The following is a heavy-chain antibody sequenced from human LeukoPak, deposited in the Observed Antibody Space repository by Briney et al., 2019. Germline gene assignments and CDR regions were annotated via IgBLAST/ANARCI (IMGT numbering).Heavy chain of an antibody. D-gene: IGHD2-15*01. Sequence: PGGSLRLSCAVSGFTFSSYWMHWVRQAPGNRLVWVSRINSDGSGTSYADSVKGRFTISRDNAKNTLYLQMNSLRAEDTAVYYCAGVSYCSGGICRYEGGYWGQGTLVTVSS. CDR1: GFTFSSYW. CDR2: INSDGSGT. J-gene: IGHJ4*02. CDR3: AGVSYCSGGICRYEGGY. V-gene: IGHV3-74*01.